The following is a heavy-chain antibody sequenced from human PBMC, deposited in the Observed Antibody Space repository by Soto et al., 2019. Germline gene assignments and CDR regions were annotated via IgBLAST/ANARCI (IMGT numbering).Heavy chain of an antibody. J-gene: IGHJ4*02. CDR3: AGGQPAYSSSWTQGTPFDY. D-gene: IGHD6-13*01. Sequence: GGSLRLSCAASGFTFSSYAMSWVRQAPGKGLEWVSAISGSGGSTYYADSVKGRFTISRDNSKNTLYLQMNSLRAEDTAVYYCAGGQPAYSSSWTQGTPFDYWGQGTLVTVSS. CDR1: GFTFSSYA. V-gene: IGHV3-23*01. CDR2: ISGSGGST.